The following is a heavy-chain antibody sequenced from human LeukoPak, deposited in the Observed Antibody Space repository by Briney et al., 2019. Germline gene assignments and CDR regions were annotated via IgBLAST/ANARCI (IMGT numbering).Heavy chain of an antibody. D-gene: IGHD3-3*02. CDR3: ARDTAISGADY. V-gene: IGHV4-59*01. CDR1: GGXISSYY. CDR2: IYYSGST. J-gene: IGHJ4*02. Sequence: PSETLSLTCSVSGGXISSYYWSWIRQPPGKGLEWIGYIYYSGSTNYNPSLKSRVTISVDTSKNQFSLKLSSVTAADTAVYYCARDTAISGADYWGQGTLVTVSS.